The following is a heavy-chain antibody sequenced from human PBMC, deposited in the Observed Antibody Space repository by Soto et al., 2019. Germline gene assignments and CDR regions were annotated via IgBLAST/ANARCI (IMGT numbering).Heavy chain of an antibody. CDR3: AKDASGWSVT. V-gene: IGHV3-7*04. J-gene: IGHJ5*02. Sequence: EVQLVESGGDLVQPGGSLRLSCAASGFTFSNFWMSWVRQTPGRGLEWVANMNQDGSEKYYLDSVRGRFTISRDNAKNSLSLQINSPRAEDTAVYYCAKDASGWSVTWGQGTPVIVSS. CDR1: GFTFSNFW. D-gene: IGHD6-19*01. CDR2: MNQDGSEK.